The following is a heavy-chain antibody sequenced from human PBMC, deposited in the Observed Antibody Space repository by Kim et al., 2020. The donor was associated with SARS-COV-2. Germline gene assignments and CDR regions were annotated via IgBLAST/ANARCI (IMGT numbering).Heavy chain of an antibody. CDR3: AKNWAIEVGATTVYYYYGMDV. Sequence: GGSLRLSCAASGFTFSSYAMSWVRQAPGKGLEWVSAISGSGGSTYYADSVKGRFTISRDNSKNTLYLQMNSLRAEDTAVYYCAKNWAIEVGATTVYYYYGMDVWGQGTTVTVSS. CDR1: GFTFSSYA. J-gene: IGHJ6*02. V-gene: IGHV3-23*01. D-gene: IGHD1-26*01. CDR2: ISGSGGST.